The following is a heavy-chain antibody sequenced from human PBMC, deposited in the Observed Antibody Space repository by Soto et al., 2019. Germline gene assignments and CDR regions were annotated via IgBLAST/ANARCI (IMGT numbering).Heavy chain of an antibody. Sequence: QVQLQESGPGLVKPSETLSLTCTVSGDSISRYYWSWIRLSPGKGLEWIGYIYYSGETNYTPSVKSRVTTSVDRTKNQFSLKLSSVTAADTAVYYCARDQGGEFLKGSGMDVWGQGTTVTVSS. CDR3: ARDQGGEFLKGSGMDV. CDR2: IYYSGET. J-gene: IGHJ6*02. CDR1: GDSISRYY. D-gene: IGHD3-10*01. V-gene: IGHV4-59*01.